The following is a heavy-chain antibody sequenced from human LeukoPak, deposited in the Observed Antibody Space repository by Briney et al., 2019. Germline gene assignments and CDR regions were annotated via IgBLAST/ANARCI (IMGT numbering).Heavy chain of an antibody. Sequence: PGGSLRLSCAASGFTFSSYSMNWVRQAPGKGLEWVSYISSSSSTIYYADFVKGRFTISRDNAKNSLYLQMNSLRAEDTAVYYCARIKDSSGYYYDYWGQGTLVTVSS. D-gene: IGHD3-22*01. CDR3: ARIKDSSGYYYDY. J-gene: IGHJ4*02. CDR2: ISSSSSTI. V-gene: IGHV3-48*01. CDR1: GFTFSSYS.